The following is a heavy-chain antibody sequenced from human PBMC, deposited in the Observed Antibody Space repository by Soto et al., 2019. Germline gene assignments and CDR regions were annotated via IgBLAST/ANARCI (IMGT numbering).Heavy chain of an antibody. V-gene: IGHV3-23*01. J-gene: IGHJ4*02. CDR3: AKDGSYCISTSCYLAPDY. Sequence: PGGSLRLSCEASGFTFSRYAMSWVRQAPGKGLEWVSAISGSGGSTYYADSVKGRFTISRDNSKNTLYLQMNSLRAEDTAVYYCAKDGSYCISTSCYLAPDYWGQGT. D-gene: IGHD2-2*01. CDR2: ISGSGGST. CDR1: GFTFSRYA.